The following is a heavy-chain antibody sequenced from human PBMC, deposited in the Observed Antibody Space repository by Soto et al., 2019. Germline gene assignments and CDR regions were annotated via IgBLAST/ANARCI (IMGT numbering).Heavy chain of an antibody. CDR2: ISNDRNNK. CDR1: GFTFSIND. V-gene: IGHV3-30*18. J-gene: IGHJ4*02. CDR3: AKDHQTYNWDYLFDS. Sequence: VGSLRLSCAASGFTFSINDMHWVRQAPGRGLEWVAVISNDRNNKYYADSVKGRFTLSRDNSKNMVYLQMDSLRVEDTAVYFCAKDHQTYNWDYLFDSWGPGTLVTVSS. D-gene: IGHD1-7*01.